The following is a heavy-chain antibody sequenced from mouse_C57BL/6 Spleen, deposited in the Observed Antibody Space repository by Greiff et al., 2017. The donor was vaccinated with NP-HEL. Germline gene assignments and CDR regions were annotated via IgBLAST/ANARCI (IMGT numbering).Heavy chain of an antibody. V-gene: IGHV5-16*01. D-gene: IGHD1-1*01. CDR1: GFTFSDYY. J-gene: IGHJ1*03. Sequence: EVKLMESEGGLVQPGSSMKLSCTASGFTFSDYYMAWVRQVPEKGLEWVANINYDGSSTYYLDSLKSRFIISRDNAKNILYLQMSSLKSEDTATYYCAREVYYYGPGYFDVWGTGTTVTVSS. CDR3: AREVYYYGPGYFDV. CDR2: INYDGSST.